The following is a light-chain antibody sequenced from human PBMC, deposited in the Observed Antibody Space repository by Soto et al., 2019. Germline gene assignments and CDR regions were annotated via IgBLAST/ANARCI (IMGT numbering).Light chain of an antibody. V-gene: IGLV2-14*01. CDR1: SSDVGGSNY. Sequence: QSALTRPASVSGSPGQSITISCTGTSSDVGGSNYVSWYQQHPGKAPKLMIYDVNNRPSGISNRFSGSKSGNTASLTISGLQAEDEADYYCSSYRSGSTLVFGGGTKLTVL. CDR2: DVN. CDR3: SSYRSGSTLV. J-gene: IGLJ2*01.